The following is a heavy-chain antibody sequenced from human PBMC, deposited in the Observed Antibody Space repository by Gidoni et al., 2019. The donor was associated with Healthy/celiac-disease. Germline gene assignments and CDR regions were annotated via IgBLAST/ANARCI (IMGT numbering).Heavy chain of an antibody. CDR3: ARALGVVTPLFDGMDV. V-gene: IGHV4-59*01. CDR1: GGSLSSYY. J-gene: IGHJ6*02. CDR2: IYYSGST. Sequence: QVQLQESGPGLVKPSETLSLTCTVSGGSLSSYYWSWIRQPPGKGLEWIGYIYYSGSTNYNPSLKSRVTISVDTSKNQFSLKLSSVTAADTAVYYCARALGVVTPLFDGMDVWGQGTTVTVSS. D-gene: IGHD3-3*01.